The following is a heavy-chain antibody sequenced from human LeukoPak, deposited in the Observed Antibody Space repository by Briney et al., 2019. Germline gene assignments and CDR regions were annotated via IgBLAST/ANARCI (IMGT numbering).Heavy chain of an antibody. CDR2: IYSRVT. V-gene: IGHV4-4*07. Sequence: SETLSLTCTVSGGSISSYYLSWIRQPAGKGLEWIGRIYSRVTTYNPSLKSRVTMSADTSRNHVSLTLNSVTAADTAVYYCARDKWEPRYAFDIWGQGTMVTVSS. J-gene: IGHJ3*02. CDR3: ARDKWEPRYAFDI. CDR1: GGSISSYY. D-gene: IGHD1-26*01.